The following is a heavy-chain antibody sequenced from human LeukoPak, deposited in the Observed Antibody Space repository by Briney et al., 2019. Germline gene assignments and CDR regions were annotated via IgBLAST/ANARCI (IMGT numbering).Heavy chain of an antibody. Sequence: RSSDTLSLTCAVSGYSISSSNWWGWIRQPPGKGLEWIGYIYYSGSTYYNPSLKSRVTMSVDTSKNQFSLKLSSVTAVDTAVYYCAKGYSSGWWGGPYFDCWGQGTLVTVSS. CDR2: IYYSGST. V-gene: IGHV4-28*01. J-gene: IGHJ4*02. CDR1: GYSISSSNW. CDR3: AKGYSSGWWGGPYFDC. D-gene: IGHD6-19*01.